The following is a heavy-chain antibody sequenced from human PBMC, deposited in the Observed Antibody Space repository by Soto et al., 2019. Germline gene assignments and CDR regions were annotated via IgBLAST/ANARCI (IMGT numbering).Heavy chain of an antibody. J-gene: IGHJ5*02. CDR2: ITQDGSEK. V-gene: IGHV3-7*01. Sequence: EVQLVESGGGLVQPGGSLRLSCAASGFTFSSYWMSWVRQAPGKGLEWVANITQDGSEKYYVDSVKGRFTISRDNAKNSLYLQRNSLRAEDTAVYYCARDQGGSSTHQWINWFDPCGQGTLVTVSS. CDR3: ARDQGGSSTHQWINWFDP. CDR1: GFTFSSYW. D-gene: IGHD2-2*01.